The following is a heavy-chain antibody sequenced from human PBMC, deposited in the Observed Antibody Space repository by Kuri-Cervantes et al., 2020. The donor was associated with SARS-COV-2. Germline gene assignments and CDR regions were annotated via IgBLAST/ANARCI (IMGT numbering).Heavy chain of an antibody. V-gene: IGHV3-21*05. CDR2: ISSSSSYT. J-gene: IGHJ4*02. D-gene: IGHD3-22*01. Sequence: GGSLRLSCAASGFTFSNFAMNWVRQAPGKGLEWVSYISSSSSYTNYADSVKGRFTISRDNAKNSLYLQMNSLRAEDTAVYYCARAITMIVVVSPYFDYWGQGTLVTVSS. CDR3: ARAITMIVVVSPYFDY. CDR1: GFTFSNFA.